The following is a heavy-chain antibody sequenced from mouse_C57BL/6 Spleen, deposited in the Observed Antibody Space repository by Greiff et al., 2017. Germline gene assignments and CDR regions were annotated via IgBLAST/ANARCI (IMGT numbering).Heavy chain of an antibody. J-gene: IGHJ1*03. CDR3: ARVVAGYFDV. CDR2: ISDGGSYT. D-gene: IGHD1-1*01. Sequence: EVQVVESGGGLVKPGGSLKLSCAASGFTFSSYAMSWVRQTPEKRLEWVATISDGGSYTYYPDNVKGRFTISRDNAKNNLYLQMSHLKSEDTAMYYCARVVAGYFDVWGTGTTVTVSS. V-gene: IGHV5-4*01. CDR1: GFTFSSYA.